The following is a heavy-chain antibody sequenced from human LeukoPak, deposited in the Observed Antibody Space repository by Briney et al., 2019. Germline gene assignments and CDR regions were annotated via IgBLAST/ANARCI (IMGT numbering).Heavy chain of an antibody. CDR1: GGSISSGGYY. V-gene: IGHV4-31*03. CDR2: IYYSGST. D-gene: IGHD3-9*01. CDR3: ARVKGMDDILTDFDP. J-gene: IGHJ5*02. Sequence: SETLSLTCTVSGGSISSGGYYWTWIRQHPGKGLEWIGYIYYSGSTYYNPSLKSRVTISVDTSKNQFSLKLSSVTAADTAVYYCARVKGMDDILTDFDPWGQGTLVTVSS.